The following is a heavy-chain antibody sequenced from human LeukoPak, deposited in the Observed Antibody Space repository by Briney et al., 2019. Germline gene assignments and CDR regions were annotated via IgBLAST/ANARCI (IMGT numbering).Heavy chain of an antibody. D-gene: IGHD2-15*01. Sequence: GGSLRLSCAASGFTFSTYNMNWVRQAPGKGLEWVSSISGSSSYIYYADSVKGRFSISRDNAKNSLYLQMNSLRAEDTALYYCARGFGGEGVDYWGQGTLVTVSS. CDR1: GFTFSTYN. V-gene: IGHV3-21*04. CDR2: ISGSSSYI. CDR3: ARGFGGEGVDY. J-gene: IGHJ4*02.